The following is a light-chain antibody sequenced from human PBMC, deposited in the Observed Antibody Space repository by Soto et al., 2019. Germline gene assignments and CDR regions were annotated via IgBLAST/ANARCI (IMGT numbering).Light chain of an antibody. Sequence: EIVLTQSPATLSLSPGERATLSCRASQSVGTFLVWYQQKPGQAPRLLIHDASIRATGIPDRFRGSGSGTDFTLTISSLEPDDFAVYYCQQRINWPSLIFGGGTKVEIK. CDR3: QQRINWPSLI. CDR1: QSVGTF. V-gene: IGKV3-11*01. J-gene: IGKJ4*01. CDR2: DAS.